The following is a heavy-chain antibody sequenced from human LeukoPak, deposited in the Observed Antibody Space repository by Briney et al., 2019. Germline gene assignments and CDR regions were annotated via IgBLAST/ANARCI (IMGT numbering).Heavy chain of an antibody. J-gene: IGHJ3*02. Sequence: GGSLRLSCAASGFTFSSYAMHWVRQAPGKGLEWVAVISYDGSNKYYADSVKGRFTISRDNSKNTLYLQMNSLRAEDTAVYYCARDRSCTNGVCYLPAALNDAFDIWGQGTMVTVSS. CDR2: ISYDGSNK. V-gene: IGHV3-30-3*01. CDR3: ARDRSCTNGVCYLPAALNDAFDI. D-gene: IGHD2-8*01. CDR1: GFTFSSYA.